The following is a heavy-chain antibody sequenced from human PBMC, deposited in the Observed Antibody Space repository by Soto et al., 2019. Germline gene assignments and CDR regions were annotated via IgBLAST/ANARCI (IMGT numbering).Heavy chain of an antibody. J-gene: IGHJ6*03. CDR2: ISGSGGST. CDR3: AKRDGGVTTYYYYYYMDV. CDR1: GFTFSSYA. V-gene: IGHV3-23*01. Sequence: GGSLRLSCAASGFTFSSYAMSWVRQAPGKGLEWISAISGSGGSTYYADSVKGRFTISRDNSKNTLYLQMNSLRAEDTAVYYCAKRDGGVTTYYYYYYMDVLGKGTTVTVSS. D-gene: IGHD4-17*01.